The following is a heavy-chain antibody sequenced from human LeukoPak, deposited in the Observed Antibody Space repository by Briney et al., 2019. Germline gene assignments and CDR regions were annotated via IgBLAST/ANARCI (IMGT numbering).Heavy chain of an antibody. CDR2: IYYSGST. J-gene: IGHJ3*02. CDR3: ARAGKYCSSTSCYWGFDAFDI. Sequence: PSETLSLTCSVSGGSFSSSSFYWDWIRQPPGKGLEWIGYIYYSGSTYYNPSLKSRVTISVDTSKNQFSLKLSSVTAADTAVYYCARAGKYCSSTSCYWGFDAFDIWGQGTMVTVSS. CDR1: GGSFSSSSFY. D-gene: IGHD2-2*01. V-gene: IGHV4-30-4*08.